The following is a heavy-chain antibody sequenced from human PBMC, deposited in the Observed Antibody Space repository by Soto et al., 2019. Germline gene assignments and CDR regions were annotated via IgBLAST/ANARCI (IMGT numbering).Heavy chain of an antibody. D-gene: IGHD2-8*01. Sequence: SGFTFSNAWMSWVRQAPGKGLEWVGRIKSKTDGGTTDYAAPVKGRFTISRDDSKNTLYLQMNSLKTEDTAVYYCTTGVMVYAIENWFDPWGQGTLVTVSS. CDR3: TTGVMVYAIENWFDP. CDR1: GFTFSNAW. J-gene: IGHJ5*02. V-gene: IGHV3-15*01. CDR2: IKSKTDGGTT.